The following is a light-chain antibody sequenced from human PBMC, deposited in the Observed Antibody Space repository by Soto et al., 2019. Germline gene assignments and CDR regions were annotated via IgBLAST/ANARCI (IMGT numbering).Light chain of an antibody. Sequence: ALTQPASVSGSPGQSITISCTGTSSDVGGYNLVSWYQQHPGKAPKLMIYEGSQRPSGVSNRFSGSKSGNTASLTISGLQAEDEADYYCYSYAGRNLYVFGTGTRSPS. V-gene: IGLV2-23*01. J-gene: IGLJ1*01. CDR1: SSDVGGYNL. CDR2: EGS. CDR3: YSYAGRNLYV.